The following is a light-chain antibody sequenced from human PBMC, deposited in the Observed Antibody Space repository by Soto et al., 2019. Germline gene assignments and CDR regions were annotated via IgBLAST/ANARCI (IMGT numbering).Light chain of an antibody. CDR2: GAS. Sequence: EIVLTQSPGTLSLSPGDRATLSCTASQTVSSTDLAWYQQRAGQAPRLLIFGASSRATGIPDRFSGSGSGTDFTLTISRLEPDDFAVYYCQQYVSSRLIFGGGTKVEIK. CDR1: QTVSSTD. V-gene: IGKV3-20*01. CDR3: QQYVSSRLI. J-gene: IGKJ4*01.